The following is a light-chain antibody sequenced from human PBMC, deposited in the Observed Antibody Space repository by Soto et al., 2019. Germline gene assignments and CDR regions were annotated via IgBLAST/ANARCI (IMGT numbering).Light chain of an antibody. Sequence: DFQMTQSPSTLSASVGDRVTITSRASQNIRSRLAWFQQKPGKAPKLLIYDASSLESGVPQSFSGSGSGTEFTLTISSLQTDDFSTYYCQQYHSYWTFGQGTKVE. V-gene: IGKV1-5*01. CDR3: QQYHSYWT. CDR2: DAS. J-gene: IGKJ1*01. CDR1: QNIRSR.